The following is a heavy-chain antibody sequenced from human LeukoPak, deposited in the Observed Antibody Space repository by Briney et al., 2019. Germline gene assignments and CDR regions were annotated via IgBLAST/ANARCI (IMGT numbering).Heavy chain of an antibody. CDR2: IRYDGSNK. D-gene: IGHD3-10*01. CDR1: GFTFSSYG. CDR3: APSYTYYYGSGSYPIDY. V-gene: IGHV3-30*02. J-gene: IGHJ4*02. Sequence: PGGSLRLSCAASGFTFSSYGMHWVRQAPGKGLEWVAFIRYDGSNKYYADSVKGRFTISRDNSKNTLYLQMNSLRAEDTAVYYCAPSYTYYYGSGSYPIDYWGQGTLVIISS.